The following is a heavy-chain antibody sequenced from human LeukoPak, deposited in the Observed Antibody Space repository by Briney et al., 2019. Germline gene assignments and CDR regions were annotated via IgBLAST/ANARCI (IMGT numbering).Heavy chain of an antibody. CDR2: IYYSGST. CDR3: AREGITAVTTIGGYFDL. CDR1: GGSISSYY. Sequence: SETLSLTCTVSGGSISSYYWSWIRQPPGKGLEWIGYIYYSGSTNYNPSLKSRVTISVDTPKNQFSLKLNSVTAADTAVYYCAREGITAVTTIGGYFDLWGRGTLVTVSS. D-gene: IGHD4-17*01. V-gene: IGHV4-59*01. J-gene: IGHJ2*01.